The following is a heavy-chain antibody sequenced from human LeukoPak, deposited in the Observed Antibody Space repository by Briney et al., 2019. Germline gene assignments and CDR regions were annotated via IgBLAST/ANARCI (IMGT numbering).Heavy chain of an antibody. V-gene: IGHV4-39*01. CDR2: IFYSGSA. CDR1: GGSISSSSYY. CDR3: AKQSATSSVNDY. D-gene: IGHD4-17*01. Sequence: PSETLSLTCTVSGGSISSSSYYWGWIRQPPGKGLEWIVSIFYSGSAYYNPSLKSRLTISIDTSKNQFSLKLNSVTAADTAVYYCAKQSATSSVNDYWGQGTLVTVSS. J-gene: IGHJ4*02.